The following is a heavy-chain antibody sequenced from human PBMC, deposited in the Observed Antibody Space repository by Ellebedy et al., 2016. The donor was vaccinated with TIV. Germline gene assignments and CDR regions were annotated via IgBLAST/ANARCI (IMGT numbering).Heavy chain of an antibody. Sequence: SETLSLTXTVSGYSISSGYYWGWIRQPPGKGLEWIGSIYHSGSTYYNPSLKSRVTISVDTSKNQFSLKLSSVTAADTAVYYCARVGYYGSGSYYFFDYWGQGTLVTVSS. CDR3: ARVGYYGSGSYYFFDY. V-gene: IGHV4-38-2*02. CDR1: GYSISSGYY. CDR2: IYHSGST. D-gene: IGHD3-10*01. J-gene: IGHJ4*02.